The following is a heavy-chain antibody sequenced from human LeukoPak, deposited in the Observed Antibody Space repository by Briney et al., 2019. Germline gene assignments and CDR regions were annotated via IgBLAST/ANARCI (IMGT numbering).Heavy chain of an antibody. J-gene: IGHJ5*02. CDR2: IKPSGGST. CDR3: ARDYSNNWGGDNWFDP. V-gene: IGHV1-46*01. CDR1: GYTVTSYY. Sequence: ASVTVSCKSSGYTVTSYYMHGVRQAPGQGLEWMGIIKPSGGSTSYPQKFQGRVTMTRDTSTSTVYMELSSLRYEDTAVYSCARDYSNNWGGDNWFDPWGQGTLVTVSS. D-gene: IGHD6-13*01.